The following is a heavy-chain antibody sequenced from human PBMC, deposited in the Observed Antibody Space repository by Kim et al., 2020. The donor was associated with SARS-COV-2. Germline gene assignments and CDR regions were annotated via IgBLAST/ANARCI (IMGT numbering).Heavy chain of an antibody. CDR1: GGSFSGYY. Sequence: SETLSLTCAVYGGSFSGYYWSWIRQPPGKGLEWIGEINHSGSTNYNPSLKSRVTISVDTSKNQFSLKLSSVTAADTAVYYCARARSYYGSGSWRPAWFDPWGQGTLVTVSS. CDR2: INHSGST. J-gene: IGHJ5*02. CDR3: ARARSYYGSGSWRPAWFDP. V-gene: IGHV4-34*01. D-gene: IGHD3-10*01.